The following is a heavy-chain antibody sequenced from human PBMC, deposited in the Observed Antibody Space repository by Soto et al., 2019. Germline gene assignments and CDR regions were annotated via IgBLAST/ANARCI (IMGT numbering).Heavy chain of an antibody. CDR3: AKAEYSGYDLSDY. V-gene: IGHV3-23*01. J-gene: IGHJ4*02. CDR2: ISGSGGST. CDR1: GFTFSSYA. D-gene: IGHD5-12*01. Sequence: PGGSLRLSCAASGFTFSSYAMSWVRRAPGKGLEWVSAISGSGGSTYYADSVKGRFTISRDNSKNTLYLQMNSLRAEDTAVYYCAKAEYSGYDLSDYWGQGTLVTVSS.